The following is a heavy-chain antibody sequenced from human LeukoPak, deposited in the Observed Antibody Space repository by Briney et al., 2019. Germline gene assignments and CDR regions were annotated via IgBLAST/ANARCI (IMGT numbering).Heavy chain of an antibody. CDR1: GGSISSSSYY. J-gene: IGHJ6*03. V-gene: IGHV4-61*05. CDR3: AGQRGYSYGYGDYYYYMDV. CDR2: IYYSGST. D-gene: IGHD5-18*01. Sequence: SETLSLTCTVSGGSISSSSYYWGWIRQPPGKGLEWIGYIYYSGSTNYNPSLKSRVTISVDTSKNQFSLKLSSVTAADTAVYYCAGQRGYSYGYGDYYYYMDVWGKGTTVTISS.